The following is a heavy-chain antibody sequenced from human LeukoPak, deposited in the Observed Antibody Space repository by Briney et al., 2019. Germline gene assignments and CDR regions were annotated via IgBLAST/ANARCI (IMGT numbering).Heavy chain of an antibody. Sequence: ASVKVSCKASGYTFTSYDINWVRQATGQGLEWMGWMNPNSGNTGYAQKFQGRVTMTRNTSISTAYMELSSLRSEDTAVYYCARARPGAVASTFWGAVTWGTDRDKKYYFDYWGQGTPVTVSS. CDR2: MNPNSGNT. D-gene: IGHD6-19*01. CDR1: GYTFTSYD. V-gene: IGHV1-8*01. CDR3: ARARPGAVASTFWGAVTWGTDRDKKYYFDY. J-gene: IGHJ4*02.